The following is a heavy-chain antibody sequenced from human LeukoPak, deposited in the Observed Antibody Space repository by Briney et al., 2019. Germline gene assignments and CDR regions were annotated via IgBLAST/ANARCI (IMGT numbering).Heavy chain of an antibody. V-gene: IGHV1-2*02. J-gene: IGHJ4*02. D-gene: IGHD2-15*01. CDR2: INPNSGGT. CDR3: AIRYCSASGHDY. Sequence: GASVKVSCKASGYTFTGYYMHWVRQAPGQGLEWMGWINPNSGGTNYAQKFQGRVTMTRNTSISTAYMELSRLRSDDTAVYYCAIRYCSASGHDYWGQGTLVTVSS. CDR1: GYTFTGYY.